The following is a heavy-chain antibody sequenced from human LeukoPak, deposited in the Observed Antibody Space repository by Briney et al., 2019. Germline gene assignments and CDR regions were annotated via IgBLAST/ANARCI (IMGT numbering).Heavy chain of an antibody. CDR2: ISGSGTYT. CDR1: GFIFSDYY. J-gene: IGHJ4*02. D-gene: IGHD4-23*01. Sequence: GGSLRLPCAASGFIFSDYYMSWIRQAPGKGLEWDSYISGSGTYTNYADSVKGRFTISRDNAKNSLYLQMNSLRAEDTAVYYCARGDYGGDYFDYWGQGTLVTVSS. CDR3: ARGDYGGDYFDY. V-gene: IGHV3-11*05.